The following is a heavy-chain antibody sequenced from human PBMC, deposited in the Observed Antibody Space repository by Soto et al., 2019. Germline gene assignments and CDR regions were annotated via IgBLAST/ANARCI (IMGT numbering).Heavy chain of an antibody. CDR2: IYPGDSDT. J-gene: IGHJ6*02. CDR3: ARTRSFTLGFYYDGMDV. D-gene: IGHD6-6*01. V-gene: IGHV5-51*01. CDR1: GYSFASDW. Sequence: GESLKISCKGSGYSFASDWIGWVRQMPGKGLEWMGIIYPGDSDTRYSPSFQGQVTISADKSLRTAYLQWTSLKASDTALYYCARTRSFTLGFYYDGMDVWGQGTTVNVSS.